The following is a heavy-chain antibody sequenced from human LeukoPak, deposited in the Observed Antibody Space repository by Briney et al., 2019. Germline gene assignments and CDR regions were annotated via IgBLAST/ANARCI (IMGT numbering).Heavy chain of an antibody. J-gene: IGHJ6*03. Sequence: ASVKVSCKASGYTFTSYGISWVRQAPGQGLEWMGWISAYNGNTNYAQKLQGRVTMTTDTSTSTAYMELRSLRSDDTAVYYCARVVDIVVEGYYYYMDVWGKGTTVTVSS. CDR3: ARVVDIVVEGYYYYMDV. D-gene: IGHD2-2*03. CDR2: ISAYNGNT. CDR1: GYTFTSYG. V-gene: IGHV1-18*01.